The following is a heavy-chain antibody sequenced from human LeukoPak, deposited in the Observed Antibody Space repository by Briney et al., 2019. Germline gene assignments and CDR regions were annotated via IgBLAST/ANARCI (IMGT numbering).Heavy chain of an antibody. V-gene: IGHV3-23*01. D-gene: IGHD6-19*01. Sequence: PGGSLRLSCAASGFTFSSYAMSWVRQAPGKGLEWVSDISGSGGSTYYVDSVKGRFTISRDNSKNSLYLQMNSLRAEDTAVYYCAKDRPHLYGSGWSRPSYYFDYWGQGTLVTVSS. J-gene: IGHJ4*02. CDR1: GFTFSSYA. CDR2: ISGSGGST. CDR3: AKDRPHLYGSGWSRPSYYFDY.